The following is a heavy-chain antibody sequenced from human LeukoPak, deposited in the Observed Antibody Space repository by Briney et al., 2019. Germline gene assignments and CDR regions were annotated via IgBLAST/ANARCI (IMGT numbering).Heavy chain of an antibody. CDR1: GFTFSDYY. V-gene: IGHV3-11*04. D-gene: IGHD3-22*01. Sequence: GGSLRLSCAASGFTFSDYYMSWIRQAPGKGLEWVSYISSSGSTIYYADSVKGRFTISRDNAKNSLYLQMNSLRAEDTAVYYCARDRLRNYYDSSDAFDIWGRGTMVTVSS. J-gene: IGHJ3*02. CDR2: ISSSGSTI. CDR3: ARDRLRNYYDSSDAFDI.